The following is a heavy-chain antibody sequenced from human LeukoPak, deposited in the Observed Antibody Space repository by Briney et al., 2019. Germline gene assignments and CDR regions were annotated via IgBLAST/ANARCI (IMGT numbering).Heavy chain of an antibody. CDR1: GYTFTSYG. D-gene: IGHD3-3*01. V-gene: IGHV1-18*01. Sequence: ASVKVSCKDSGYTFTSYGISWVRQDPGQGLEWMGWISAYNGNTNYAQKLQGRVTMTTNTSTSTAYMELRSLRSDDTAVYYCARLEGGLRRPMTAYFQHWGQGTLVTVSS. CDR3: ARLEGGLRRPMTAYFQH. CDR2: ISAYNGNT. J-gene: IGHJ1*01.